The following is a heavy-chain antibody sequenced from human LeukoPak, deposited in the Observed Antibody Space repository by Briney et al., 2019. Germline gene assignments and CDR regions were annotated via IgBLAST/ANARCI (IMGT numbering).Heavy chain of an antibody. CDR3: ARETRGMGAKYYFDY. CDR1: GGSISSSAYH. D-gene: IGHD1-26*01. CDR2: IHNSGST. J-gene: IGHJ4*02. Sequence: PSETLSLTCTVSGGSISSSAYHWGWARQPPGKGLEWVGSIHNSGSTYYNPSLKSPVTIALDPHKNQFSLKLRSVTAADTAVYYCARETRGMGAKYYFDYWGQGTLVTVSS. V-gene: IGHV4-39*07.